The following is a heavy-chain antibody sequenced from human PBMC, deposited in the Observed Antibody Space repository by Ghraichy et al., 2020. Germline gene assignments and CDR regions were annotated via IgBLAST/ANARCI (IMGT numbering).Heavy chain of an antibody. J-gene: IGHJ6*02. CDR3: ARMGANSNYYYYYGMDV. Sequence: ASVKVSCKASGYTFTSYAMHWVRQAPGQRLEWMGWINAGNGNTKYSQKFQGRVTITRDTSASTAYMELSSLRSEDTAVDYCARMGANSNYYYYYGMDVWGQGTTVTVSS. D-gene: IGHD4-11*01. CDR1: GYTFTSYA. V-gene: IGHV1-3*01. CDR2: INAGNGNT.